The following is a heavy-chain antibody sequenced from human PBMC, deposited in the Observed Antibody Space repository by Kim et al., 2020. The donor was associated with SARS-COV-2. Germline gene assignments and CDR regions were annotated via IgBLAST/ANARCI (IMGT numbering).Heavy chain of an antibody. CDR1: GFTFSSYG. CDR3: AKDRGTTVVTLLDY. V-gene: IGHV3-30*18. J-gene: IGHJ4*02. Sequence: GGSLRLSCAASGFTFSSYGMHWVRQAPGKGLEWVAVISYDGSNKYYADSVKGRFTISRDNSKNTLYLQMNSLRAEDTAVYYCAKDRGTTVVTLLDYWGQGTLVTVSS. CDR2: ISYDGSNK. D-gene: IGHD4-17*01.